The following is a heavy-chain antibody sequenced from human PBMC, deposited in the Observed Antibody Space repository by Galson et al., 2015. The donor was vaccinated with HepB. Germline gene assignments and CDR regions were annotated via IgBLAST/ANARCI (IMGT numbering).Heavy chain of an antibody. Sequence: ETLSLTCTVSGGSISSYYWSGIRQPPGKGLEWTGYIYYTGSTNYNPSLKSRVTISADTSENQFSLKLSSVTAADTAVYYCARHRVRWVLDAFDIWGQGTMVTVSS. J-gene: IGHJ3*02. CDR2: IYYTGST. CDR1: GGSISSYY. D-gene: IGHD3-16*01. CDR3: ARHRVRWVLDAFDI. V-gene: IGHV4-59*08.